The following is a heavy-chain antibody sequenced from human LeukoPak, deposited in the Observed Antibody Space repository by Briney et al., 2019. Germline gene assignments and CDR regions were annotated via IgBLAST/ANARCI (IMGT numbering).Heavy chain of an antibody. D-gene: IGHD4-17*01. J-gene: IGHJ4*02. CDR3: AKERLGGNYGDYAVDY. CDR1: GFTFTRYA. CDR2: VSGSGDGT. V-gene: IGHV3-23*01. Sequence: GGSLRLSCAASGFTFTRYAMGWVRQAPGKGLEWVSSVSGSGDGTYYADSVKGRFTISRDNSKKTLDLHMDSLRAEDTAVYYCAKERLGGNYGDYAVDYWGQGTMVTVSS.